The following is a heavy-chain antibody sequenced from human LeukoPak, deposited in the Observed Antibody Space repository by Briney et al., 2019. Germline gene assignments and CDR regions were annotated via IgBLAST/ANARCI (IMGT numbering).Heavy chain of an antibody. V-gene: IGHV1-24*01. CDR1: GYTLTELS. D-gene: IGHD3-3*01. J-gene: IGHJ6*02. Sequence: ASVKVSCKFSGYTLTELSMHWVRQSPGKGLEWMRGFDPKDGETIYAQKFQGRVTMTEDTSTDTAYMELSSLRSEDTAVYYCATRPNDFWSGSHRLYYYGMDVWGQGTTVTVSS. CDR2: FDPKDGET. CDR3: ATRPNDFWSGSHRLYYYGMDV.